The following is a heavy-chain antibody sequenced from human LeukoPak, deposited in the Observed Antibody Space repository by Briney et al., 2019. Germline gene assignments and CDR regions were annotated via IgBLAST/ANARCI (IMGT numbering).Heavy chain of an antibody. Sequence: SETLSLTCTVPGGSISSYYWSWIRQPPGKGLEWIGYIYYSGSTNYNPSLKSRVTISVDTSKNQFSLKLSSVTAADTAVYYCARGIVGATLDYWGQGTLVTVSS. V-gene: IGHV4-59*01. CDR3: ARGIVGATLDY. D-gene: IGHD1-26*01. J-gene: IGHJ4*02. CDR2: IYYSGST. CDR1: GGSISSYY.